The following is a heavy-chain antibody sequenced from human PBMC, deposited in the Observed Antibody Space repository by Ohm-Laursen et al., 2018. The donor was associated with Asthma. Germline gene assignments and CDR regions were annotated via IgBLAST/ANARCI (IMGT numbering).Heavy chain of an antibody. D-gene: IGHD2-15*01. CDR2: VRDSGST. CDR1: GGSISSSSYY. J-gene: IGHJ6*02. V-gene: IGHV4-61*05. Sequence: SETLSLTCAVSGGSISSSSYYWGWIRQPPGKGLEWIGYVRDSGSTNYNPSLKSRVSISADTSKNQYSLKVSSVTAADTAVYYCARYLFPAAYGLDVWGQGTTVTVSS. CDR3: ARYLFPAAYGLDV.